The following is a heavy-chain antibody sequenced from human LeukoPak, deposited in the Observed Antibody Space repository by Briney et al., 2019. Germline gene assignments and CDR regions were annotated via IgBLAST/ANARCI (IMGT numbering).Heavy chain of an antibody. Sequence: ASVKVSCKASGYIFTGYYMHWVRQAPGQGLEWMGWINPNSGGTNYAQKFQGWVTMTRDTSISTAYMELSRLRSDDTAVYYCARDADDYGDYVNAFDIWGQGTMVTVSS. V-gene: IGHV1-2*04. CDR2: INPNSGGT. CDR3: ARDADDYGDYVNAFDI. D-gene: IGHD4-17*01. J-gene: IGHJ3*02. CDR1: GYIFTGYY.